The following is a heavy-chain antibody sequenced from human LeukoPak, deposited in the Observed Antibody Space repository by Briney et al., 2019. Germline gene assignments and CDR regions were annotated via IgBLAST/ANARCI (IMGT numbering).Heavy chain of an antibody. V-gene: IGHV4-59*01. CDR2: IYYSGST. D-gene: IGHD1-26*01. CDR1: GGSISSYY. Sequence: SETLSLTCTVSGGSISSYYWSWIRQPPGKGLEWIGYIYYSGSTNYNPSLKSRVTISVDTSKNQFSLKLSSVTAADTAVYYCARVGSYYRYYYYYMDVWGKGTTVTVSS. CDR3: ARVGSYYRYYYYYMDV. J-gene: IGHJ6*03.